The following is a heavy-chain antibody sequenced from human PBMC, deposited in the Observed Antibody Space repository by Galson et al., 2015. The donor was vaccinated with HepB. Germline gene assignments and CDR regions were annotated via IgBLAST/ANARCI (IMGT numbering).Heavy chain of an antibody. Sequence: QSGAEVKKPGESLRISCKGTGYSFSNYWISWVRQMPGKGLERMGRIDPSDSYISYSPSFQGHVTISADKSISTAYLQWSSLKASDTAMYYCARHGVGSSSDTYDIWGQGTMVTISS. D-gene: IGHD6-6*01. CDR3: ARHGVGSSSDTYDI. CDR2: IDPSDSYI. J-gene: IGHJ3*02. CDR1: GYSFSNYW. V-gene: IGHV5-10-1*01.